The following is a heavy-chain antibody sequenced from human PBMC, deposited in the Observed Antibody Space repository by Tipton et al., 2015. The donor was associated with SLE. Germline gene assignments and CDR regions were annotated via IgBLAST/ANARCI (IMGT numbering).Heavy chain of an antibody. CDR2: IYYSGST. J-gene: IGHJ4*02. Sequence: TLSLTCTVSGGSINTYYWGWFRQPPGKGLEWIGYIYYSGSTNYNPSLKSRVTISVDTSKNQFSLKLSSVTAADTAVYYCARYFKGIVADYFDYWGQGTLVPVSP. V-gene: IGHV4-59*07. CDR1: GGSINTYY. D-gene: IGHD1-26*01. CDR3: ARYFKGIVADYFDY.